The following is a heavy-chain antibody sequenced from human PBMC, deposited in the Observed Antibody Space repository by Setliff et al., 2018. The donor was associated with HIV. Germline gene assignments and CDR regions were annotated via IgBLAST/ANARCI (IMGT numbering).Heavy chain of an antibody. V-gene: IGHV3-15*01. CDR3: VTVRTISGFKCLDS. CDR1: GFSFTDVW. CDR2: IKSRTDGGAT. J-gene: IGHJ5*01. Sequence: PGESLKISCAASGFSFTDVWMNWVRQAPGKGLEWVGRIKSRTDGGATDYAAPVKGRFSISRDDSKKTLYLQMDSLKTEDTAMYYCVTVRTISGFKCLDSWGQGTLVTVSS.